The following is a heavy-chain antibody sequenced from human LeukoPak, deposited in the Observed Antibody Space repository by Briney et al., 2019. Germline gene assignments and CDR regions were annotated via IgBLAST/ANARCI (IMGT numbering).Heavy chain of an antibody. CDR3: AREPYDSGSFRTDYYYMDV. J-gene: IGHJ6*03. D-gene: IGHD3-10*01. Sequence: GASVKVSCKASGYTFTGYYMHWVRQAPGQGLEWMGWITPNSGGTNYAQKFQGRVTMTRDTSISTAYMELSRLRSDDTAVYYCAREPYDSGSFRTDYYYMDVWGKGTTVTVSS. V-gene: IGHV1-2*02. CDR2: ITPNSGGT. CDR1: GYTFTGYY.